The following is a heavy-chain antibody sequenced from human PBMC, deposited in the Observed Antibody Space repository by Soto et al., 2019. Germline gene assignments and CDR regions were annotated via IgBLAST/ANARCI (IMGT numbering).Heavy chain of an antibody. CDR2: ISAYNGNT. CDR1: GYTFTSYG. D-gene: IGHD6-19*01. J-gene: IGHJ3*02. Sequence: ASVKVSCKASGYTFTSYGISWVRQAPGQGLEWMGWISAYNGNTNYAQKPQGGVTMTTDTSTSTAYMELRSLRSDDTAVYYCARRVAGTIGAFDIWDQGTMVTVSS. CDR3: ARRVAGTIGAFDI. V-gene: IGHV1-18*01.